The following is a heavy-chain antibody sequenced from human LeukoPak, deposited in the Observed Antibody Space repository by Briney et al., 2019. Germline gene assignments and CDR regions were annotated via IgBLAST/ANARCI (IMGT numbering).Heavy chain of an antibody. J-gene: IGHJ4*02. CDR3: ARDRYSGYDPFDY. D-gene: IGHD5-12*01. CDR1: GFTFSSYS. Sequence: PGGSLRLSCAASGFTFSSYSMNWVRQAPGKGLEWVSSISSSSSYIYYADSVKGRFTISRDNAKNSLYLQMNSLRAEDTAVYYCARDRYSGYDPFDYWGQGTLVTVSS. CDR2: ISSSSSYI. V-gene: IGHV3-21*01.